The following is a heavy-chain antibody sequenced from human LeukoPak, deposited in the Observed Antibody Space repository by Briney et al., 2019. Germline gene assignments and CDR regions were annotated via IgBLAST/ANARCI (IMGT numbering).Heavy chain of an antibody. CDR3: AELGITMIGGV. V-gene: IGHV3-66*01. D-gene: IGHD3-10*02. J-gene: IGHJ6*04. Sequence: GGSLRLSCAASGFTVSSNYMIWVRQAPGKGLEWVSVIDSGRSTYYADSVKGRFTISRDNAKNSLYLQMNSLRAEDTAVYYCAELGITMIGGVWGKGTTVTISS. CDR1: GFTVSSNY. CDR2: IDSGRST.